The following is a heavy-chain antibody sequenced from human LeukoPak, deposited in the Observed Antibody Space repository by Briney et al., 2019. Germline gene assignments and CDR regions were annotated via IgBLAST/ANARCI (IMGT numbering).Heavy chain of an antibody. Sequence: GGSLRLSCAASGFTFSSYEMNWVRQAPGKGLEWVSYISSSGSTIYYADSVKGRFTISRDNAKNSLYLQMNSLRAEDTAVYYCAELGITMIGGVWGKGTTVTVPS. V-gene: IGHV3-48*03. CDR1: GFTFSSYE. J-gene: IGHJ6*04. CDR2: ISSSGSTI. CDR3: AELGITMIGGV. D-gene: IGHD3-10*02.